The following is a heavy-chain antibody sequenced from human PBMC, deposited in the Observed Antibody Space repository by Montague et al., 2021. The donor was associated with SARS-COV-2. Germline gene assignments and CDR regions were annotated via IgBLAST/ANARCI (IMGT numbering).Heavy chain of an antibody. CDR1: GGSFSGYY. V-gene: IGHV4-34*01. Sequence: SETLSLTCAVYGGSFSGYYWSWIRQPPGKGLEWMGVINHSGSTNYNPSPKSRVTITVDTSTNQLSLELSSVTAADTAVYYCARGYDYVWGSYRYLHWFDPWGQGTLVTVSS. CDR2: INHSGST. D-gene: IGHD3-16*02. CDR3: ARGYDYVWGSYRYLHWFDP. J-gene: IGHJ5*02.